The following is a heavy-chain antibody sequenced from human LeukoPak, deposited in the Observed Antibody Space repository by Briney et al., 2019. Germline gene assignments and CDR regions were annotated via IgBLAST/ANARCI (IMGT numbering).Heavy chain of an antibody. CDR3: ARDTYTTVTTMDV. D-gene: IGHD4-17*01. J-gene: IGHJ6*03. V-gene: IGHV1-69*01. CDR2: IIPIFDAA. CDR1: GDTFTSYV. Sequence: ASVKVSCKASGDTFTSYVISWVRQAPGQGLEWMGGIIPIFDAARYAQKFQGRVTITADESTSTAYMELRSLRSDDTAVYYCARDTYTTVTTMDVWGKGTTVIVSS.